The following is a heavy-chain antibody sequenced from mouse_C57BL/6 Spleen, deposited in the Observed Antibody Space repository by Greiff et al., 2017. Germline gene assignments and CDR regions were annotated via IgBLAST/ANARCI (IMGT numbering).Heavy chain of an antibody. CDR3: ARGGAYRNYAMDY. CDR1: GFTFSDYG. D-gene: IGHD3-1*01. Sequence: EVKLQESGGGLVKPGGSLKLSCAASGFTFSDYGMHWVRQAPEKGLEWVAYISSGSSTIYYADTVKGRFTISRDNAKNTLFLQMTSLRSEETAMYYGARGGAYRNYAMDYWGQGTSVTVSS. CDR2: ISSGSSTI. V-gene: IGHV5-17*01. J-gene: IGHJ4*01.